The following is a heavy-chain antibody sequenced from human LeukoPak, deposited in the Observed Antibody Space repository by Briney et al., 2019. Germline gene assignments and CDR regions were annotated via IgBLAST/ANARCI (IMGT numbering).Heavy chain of an antibody. D-gene: IGHD4-17*01. CDR2: ISSSSSYI. CDR1: GFTFSSYS. V-gene: IGHV3-21*01. CDR3: ARDTDYGDSYFDY. J-gene: IGHJ4*02. Sequence: GGSLRLSCAASGFTFSSYSMNWVRQAPGKGLEWVSSISSSSSYIYYADSAKGRFTISRDNAKNSLYLQMNSLRAEDTAVYYCARDTDYGDSYFDYWGQGTLVTVSS.